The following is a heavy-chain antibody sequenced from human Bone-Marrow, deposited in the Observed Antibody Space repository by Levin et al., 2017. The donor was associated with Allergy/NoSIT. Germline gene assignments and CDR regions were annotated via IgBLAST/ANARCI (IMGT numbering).Heavy chain of an antibody. D-gene: IGHD3-22*01. V-gene: IGHV3-48*03. Sequence: GESLKISCAASGFTFSSYEMNWVRQAPGKGLEWVSYISSSGSTIYYADSVKGRFTISRDNAKNSLYLQMNSLRAEDTAVYYCARSKAIYGITMIVVVIVAWGYYGMDVWGQGTTVTVSS. CDR1: GFTFSSYE. CDR3: ARSKAIYGITMIVVVIVAWGYYGMDV. CDR2: ISSSGSTI. J-gene: IGHJ6*02.